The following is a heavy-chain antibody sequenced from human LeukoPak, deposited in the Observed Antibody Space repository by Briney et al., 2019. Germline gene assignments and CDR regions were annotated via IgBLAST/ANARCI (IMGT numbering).Heavy chain of an antibody. V-gene: IGHV3-7*03. CDR2: IQEDGKKE. D-gene: IGHD5-24*01. J-gene: IGHJ4*02. CDR3: ARIEMATISFHY. CDR1: GFTFTKFW. Sequence: GGSLRLSCEASGFTFTKFWMSWVRQAPGKGLEWVANIQEDGKKENYVDSVRGRFTISRDNAKNSIYLQMNSLRVEDTAVYYCARIEMATISFHYWGQGTLVTVSS.